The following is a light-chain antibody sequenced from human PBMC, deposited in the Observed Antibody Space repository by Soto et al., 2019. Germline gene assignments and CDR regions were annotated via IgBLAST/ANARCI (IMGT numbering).Light chain of an antibody. CDR3: QQYTGPSTT. Sequence: ETVLTQSPGPLSLSPGERATLSCRAAQTVYSSLLAWYQQKPGQAPRLLIYGASTRAAGIPDRFSGSGSGTDFTLTITRLEPEDSAVYFCQQYTGPSTTFGQGTRL. J-gene: IGKJ5*01. V-gene: IGKV3-20*01. CDR1: QTVYSSL. CDR2: GAS.